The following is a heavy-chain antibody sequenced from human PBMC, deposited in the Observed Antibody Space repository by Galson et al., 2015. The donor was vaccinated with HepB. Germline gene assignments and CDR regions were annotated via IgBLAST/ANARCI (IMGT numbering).Heavy chain of an antibody. D-gene: IGHD3-22*01. Sequence: SETLSLTCTVSGGSISSYYWSWIRQPPGKGLEWIGYIYYSGSTNYNPSLKSRVTISVDTSKNQFSLKLSSVTAADTAVYYCARGGDYYDSSGYSYVDYWGQGTLVTVSS. CDR2: IYYSGST. CDR1: GGSISSYY. CDR3: ARGGDYYDSSGYSYVDY. J-gene: IGHJ4*02. V-gene: IGHV4-59*01.